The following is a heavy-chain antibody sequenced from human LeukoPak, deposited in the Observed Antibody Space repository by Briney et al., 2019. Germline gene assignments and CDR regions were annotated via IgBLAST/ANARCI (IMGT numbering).Heavy chain of an antibody. CDR3: ARFKGGTGFDY. CDR2: ISSSGKA. Sequence: PSETLSLTCAVSGGSITTTDFDWAWIRQPPGQGFEWIATISSSGKAYYYPSLMSRVTISVDTSKNQFSLDVTSVTAADTGLFYCARFKGGTGFDYWGRGILVMVS. D-gene: IGHD1-26*01. J-gene: IGHJ4*02. V-gene: IGHV4-39*01. CDR1: GGSITTTDFD.